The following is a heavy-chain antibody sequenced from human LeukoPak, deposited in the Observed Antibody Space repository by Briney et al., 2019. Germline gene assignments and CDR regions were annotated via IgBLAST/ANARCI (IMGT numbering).Heavy chain of an antibody. CDR3: ARVLSGYCSGGSCYFLDY. V-gene: IGHV3-21*01. Sequence: GGSLRLSCAASGFTFSSYSMTWVRQAPGKGLEWVSSISSSSSYIYYADSVKGRFTISRDNAKNSLYLQMNSLRAEDTAVYYCARVLSGYCSGGSCYFLDYWGQGTLVTVSS. CDR1: GFTFSSYS. J-gene: IGHJ4*02. CDR2: ISSSSSYI. D-gene: IGHD2-15*01.